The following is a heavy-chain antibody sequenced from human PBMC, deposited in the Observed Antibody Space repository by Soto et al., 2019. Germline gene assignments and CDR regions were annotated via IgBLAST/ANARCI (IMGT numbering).Heavy chain of an antibody. V-gene: IGHV3-21*01. J-gene: IGHJ6*02. CDR1: GFTFSSYN. CDR2: ISSSSSYI. Sequence: GSLRLSCAASGFTFSSYNMNWVRQAPGKGLEWVSSISSSSSYIYYADSVKGRFTISRDNAKNSLYLQMNSLRAEDTAVYYCARDRAVAGLPNPPYYYYGMDVWGQGTTVTVSS. CDR3: ARDRAVAGLPNPPYYYYGMDV. D-gene: IGHD6-19*01.